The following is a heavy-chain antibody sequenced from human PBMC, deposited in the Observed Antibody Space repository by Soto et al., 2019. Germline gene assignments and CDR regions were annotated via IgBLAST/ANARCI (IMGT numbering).Heavy chain of an antibody. CDR3: ATSGGRDGYSFDY. Sequence: SVKVSCKASGVTFNRQDMRWVRQAPGQGLEWMGGIIPMFGTPHYAEKFQDRVTITADESTGTAYLELSSLTSEDTAVYYCATSGGRDGYSFDYWGPGTLVTVSS. CDR2: IIPMFGTP. D-gene: IGHD5-12*01. CDR1: GVTFNRQD. J-gene: IGHJ4*02. V-gene: IGHV1-69*13.